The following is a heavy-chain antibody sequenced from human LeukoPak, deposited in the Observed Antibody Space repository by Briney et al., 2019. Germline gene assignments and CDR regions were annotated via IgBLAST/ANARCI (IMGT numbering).Heavy chain of an antibody. CDR3: ARGQWLPKYYFDC. V-gene: IGHV3-48*04. CDR2: ISSSGSTI. J-gene: IGHJ4*02. CDR1: GFTFSSYG. D-gene: IGHD6-19*01. Sequence: GGSLRLSCAASGFTFSSYGMSWVRQAPGKGLEWVSYISSSGSTIYYADSVKGRFTISRDNAKNSLYLHMNSLGAEDTAVYYCARGQWLPKYYFDCWGQGTLVTVSS.